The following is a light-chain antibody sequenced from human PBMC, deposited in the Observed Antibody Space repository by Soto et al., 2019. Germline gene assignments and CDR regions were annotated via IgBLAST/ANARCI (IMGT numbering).Light chain of an antibody. CDR3: SSHAGINNVV. CDR2: EVT. J-gene: IGLJ3*02. CDR1: SSDVGAYNY. V-gene: IGLV2-8*01. Sequence: QSALTQHPSASGSPGQSATISCTGTSSDVGAYNYVSWYQQHPGKAPKLMIYEVTKRPSGVPDRFSGSKSGNTASLTVSGLLAEDEADYYCSSHAGINNVVFGGGTKLTVL.